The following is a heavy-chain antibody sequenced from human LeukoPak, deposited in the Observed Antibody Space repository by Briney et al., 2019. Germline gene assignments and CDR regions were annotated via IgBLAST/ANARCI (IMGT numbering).Heavy chain of an antibody. D-gene: IGHD5-12*01. CDR3: ARLRGYSGYDSDFDY. V-gene: IGHV1-18*01. CDR2: ISAYNGNT. CDR1: GYTFTSYG. Sequence: ASVKVSRKASGYTFTSYGISWVRQAPGQGLEWMGWISAYNGNTNYAQKLQGRVTMTTDTSTSTAYMELRSLRSDDTAVYYCARLRGYSGYDSDFDYWGQGTLVTVSS. J-gene: IGHJ4*02.